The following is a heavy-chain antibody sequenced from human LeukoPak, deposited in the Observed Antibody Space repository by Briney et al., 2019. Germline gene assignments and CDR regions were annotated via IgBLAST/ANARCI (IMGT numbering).Heavy chain of an antibody. CDR1: GFTVSSNY. V-gene: IGHV3-66*02. J-gene: IGHJ4*02. Sequence: GGSLRLSCAASGFTVSSNYMSWVRQAPGKGLEWVSVIYSGGSTYYADSVKGRFTISRDNSKNTLYLQMNSLRAEDTAVYYCARGSSWWERPSFDFWDQGTLVTVSS. D-gene: IGHD2-15*01. CDR2: IYSGGST. CDR3: ARGSSWWERPSFDF.